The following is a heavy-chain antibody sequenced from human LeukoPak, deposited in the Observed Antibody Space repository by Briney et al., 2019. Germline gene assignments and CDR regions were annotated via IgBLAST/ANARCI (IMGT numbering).Heavy chain of an antibody. D-gene: IGHD5-12*01. Sequence: SETLSLTCAGSGYSISSGYYWGWIRQPPGKGLEWIGSIYHSGSTYYNPSLKSRVTISVDTSKNQFSLKLSSVTAADTAVYYCARQPVANPFDYWGQGTLVTVSS. J-gene: IGHJ4*02. CDR3: ARQPVANPFDY. CDR1: GYSISSGYY. V-gene: IGHV4-38-2*01. CDR2: IYHSGST.